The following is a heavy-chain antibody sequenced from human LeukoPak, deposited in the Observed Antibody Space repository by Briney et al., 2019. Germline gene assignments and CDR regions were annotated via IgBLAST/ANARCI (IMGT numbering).Heavy chain of an antibody. Sequence: GGSLRLSCAASGFTFSSYAMSWVRQVPGKGLEWVSVISGSGDNTYYADSVKGRFTISRDNSKNMLYLQMNSLRAEDTAVYYCAKWEYSNSGIGDYWGQGTLVTVSS. CDR3: AKWEYSNSGIGDY. CDR1: GFTFSSYA. D-gene: IGHD6-6*01. V-gene: IGHV3-23*01. CDR2: ISGSGDNT. J-gene: IGHJ4*02.